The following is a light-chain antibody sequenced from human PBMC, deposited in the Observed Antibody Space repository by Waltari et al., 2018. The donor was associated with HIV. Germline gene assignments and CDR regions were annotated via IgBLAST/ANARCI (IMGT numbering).Light chain of an antibody. Sequence: QSALTQPASVSGSPGQSITISCTGTSSDIGGHNYVSWYQQHPGKAPKLMIYEVSNRPSGVSNRFSGSKSGNSASLTISGLQPEDEADYYCGSYTSSSTLVFGGGTKLTVL. CDR2: EVS. J-gene: IGLJ3*02. V-gene: IGLV2-14*01. CDR3: GSYTSSSTLV. CDR1: SSDIGGHNY.